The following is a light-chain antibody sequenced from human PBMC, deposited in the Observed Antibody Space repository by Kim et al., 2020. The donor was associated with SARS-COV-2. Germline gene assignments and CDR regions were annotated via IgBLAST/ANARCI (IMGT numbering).Light chain of an antibody. V-gene: IGKV3-20*01. CDR1: GSGSRSE. CDR3: QQYSSTPRT. Sequence: SPGERGTRGCGASGSGSRSEVDVYQQKPGQAPGVVNYGATRRGTGSKGRFSGSGAGTEMSITMRRLEAEDVAVYYCQQYSSTPRTLGQGNKVDIK. CDR2: GAT. J-gene: IGKJ1*01.